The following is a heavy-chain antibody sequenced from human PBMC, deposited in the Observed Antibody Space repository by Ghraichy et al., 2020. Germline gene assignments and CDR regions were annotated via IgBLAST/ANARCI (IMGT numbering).Heavy chain of an antibody. CDR1: GFTFSSYA. V-gene: IGHV3-23*01. D-gene: IGHD1-26*01. CDR2: ISGSGGST. Sequence: GGSLRLSCAASGFTFSSYAMSWVRQAPGKGLEWVSAISGSGGSTYYADSVKGRFTISRDNSKNTLYLQMNSLRAEDTAVYYCAKRGDPEWELLSEVDYWGQGTLVTVSS. J-gene: IGHJ4*02. CDR3: AKRGDPEWELLSEVDY.